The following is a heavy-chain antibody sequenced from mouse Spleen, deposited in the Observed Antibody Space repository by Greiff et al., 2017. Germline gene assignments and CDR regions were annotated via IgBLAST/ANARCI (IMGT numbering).Heavy chain of an antibody. J-gene: IGHJ3*01. CDR2: IWSDGST. D-gene: IGHD1-1*01. V-gene: IGHV2-4-1*01. Sequence: QVQLKESGPGLVAPSQSLSITCTVSGFSLTNYAVHWVRQSPGKGLEWLGVIWSDGSTDYNAAFISRLSISKDNSKSQVFFKMNSLQADDTAIYYCARKGHYYGSSYWFAYWGQGTLVTVSA. CDR1: GFSLTNYA. CDR3: ARKGHYYGSSYWFAY.